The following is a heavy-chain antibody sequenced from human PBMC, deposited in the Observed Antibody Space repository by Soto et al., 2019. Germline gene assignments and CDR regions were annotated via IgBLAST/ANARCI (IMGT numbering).Heavy chain of an antibody. CDR2: ISYDGSLE. D-gene: IGHD1-26*01. Sequence: QVQLVESGGGVVQPGRSLRLSCGASGLTFSRYGMHWVRQAPGKGLEWVALISYDGSLEYYSDSVKCRFTISRDNSKNTLDLQRNILRSEESAMYYCAKDEEWDHDPFDIWGQGTMVTVSS. J-gene: IGHJ3*02. CDR1: GLTFSRYG. CDR3: AKDEEWDHDPFDI. V-gene: IGHV3-30*18.